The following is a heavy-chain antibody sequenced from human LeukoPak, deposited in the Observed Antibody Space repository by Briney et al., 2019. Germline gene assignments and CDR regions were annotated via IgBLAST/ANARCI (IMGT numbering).Heavy chain of an antibody. J-gene: IGHJ6*02. V-gene: IGHV4-59*12. D-gene: IGHD1-20*01. CDR1: GGSISSYY. Sequence: SETLSLTCTVSGGSISSYYWSWIRQPPGKGLEWIGYIYYSGSTNYNPSLKSRVTISVDTSKNQFSLKLSSVTAADTAVYYCARDNWNDVGYYFGLDVWGQGTTVTVSS. CDR3: ARDNWNDVGYYFGLDV. CDR2: IYYSGST.